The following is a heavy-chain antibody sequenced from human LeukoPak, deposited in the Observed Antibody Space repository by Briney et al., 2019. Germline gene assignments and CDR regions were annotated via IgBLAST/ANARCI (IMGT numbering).Heavy chain of an antibody. Sequence: PGRSLRLSCAASGFTFDDYAMHWVRQAPGKGLEWVSGISWNSGSIGYADSVKGRFTISRDNAKNSLYLQMNSLRAEDTALYYCAKDISAAGTDYYFDYWGQGTLVTVSS. CDR1: GFTFDDYA. J-gene: IGHJ4*02. D-gene: IGHD6-13*01. CDR3: AKDISAAGTDYYFDY. V-gene: IGHV3-9*01. CDR2: ISWNSGSI.